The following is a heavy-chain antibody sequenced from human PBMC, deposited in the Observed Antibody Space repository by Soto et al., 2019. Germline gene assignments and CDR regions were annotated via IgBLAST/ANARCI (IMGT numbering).Heavy chain of an antibody. V-gene: IGHV3-30*18. J-gene: IGHJ5*02. CDR1: GFTFSSYG. CDR2: ISYDGSNK. Sequence: QVQLVESGGGVVQPGRSLRLSCAASGFTFSSYGMHWVRQAPGKGLEWVAVISYDGSNKYYADSVKGRFTISRDNSKNTQYLQMNRLRAEDTAVYYWAKGLVVVTTNWFDPWGQGTLVTVSS. CDR3: AKGLVVVTTNWFDP. D-gene: IGHD2-21*02.